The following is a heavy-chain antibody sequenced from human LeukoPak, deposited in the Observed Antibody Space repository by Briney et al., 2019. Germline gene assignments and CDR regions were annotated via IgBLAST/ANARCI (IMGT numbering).Heavy chain of an antibody. Sequence: SETLSLTSTVSGGSISSYYWSWIRQPPGKGLEWIGYINYSGSTNYNPSLKSRVTISVDTSKNQFSLKLSSVTAADTAVYYCARGIAVAGTGFDYWGQGTLVTVSS. CDR3: ARGIAVAGTGFDY. CDR2: INYSGST. J-gene: IGHJ4*02. D-gene: IGHD6-19*01. V-gene: IGHV4-59*01. CDR1: GGSISSYY.